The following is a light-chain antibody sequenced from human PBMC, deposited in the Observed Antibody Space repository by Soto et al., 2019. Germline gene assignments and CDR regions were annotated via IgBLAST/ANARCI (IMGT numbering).Light chain of an antibody. J-gene: IGKJ5*01. V-gene: IGKV3-15*01. CDR2: GAF. CDR3: QQYNNWPRRG. Sequence: EIVMTQSSATLSVSPCVRATLSRRASQSVSNHLAWYQQQPGQAPRLLIYGAFTRATGIPARFSGSGSGTEFTLTISSLQSEDFAGYYCQQYNNWPRRGFGQGTRLEI. CDR1: QSVSNH.